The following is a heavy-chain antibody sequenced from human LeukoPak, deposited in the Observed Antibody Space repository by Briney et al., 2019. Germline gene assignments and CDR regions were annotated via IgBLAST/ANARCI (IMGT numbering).Heavy chain of an antibody. Sequence: GASVKVSCKASGYAFTSYDINWVRQASGQALEWMGSMNPNSGNTGYAHKFQGRVTMTRDTSTSTAYMELSSLRSEDTAVYYCARGRGIAVVGGDYWGQGTLVIVSS. V-gene: IGHV1-8*01. CDR1: GYAFTSYD. D-gene: IGHD6-19*01. CDR2: MNPNSGNT. CDR3: ARGRGIAVVGGDY. J-gene: IGHJ4*02.